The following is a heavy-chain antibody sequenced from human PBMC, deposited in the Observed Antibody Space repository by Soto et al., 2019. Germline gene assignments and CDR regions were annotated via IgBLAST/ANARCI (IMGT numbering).Heavy chain of an antibody. V-gene: IGHV1-69*01. Sequence: QVQLVQSGAEVKKPGSSLKVSCKASGVTFSSYAISWVRQAPGQGLEWMGGIIPIFGTANYAQNFQGRVTITADESTSTAYTESRSLTLEDTALYYCERGVGAAGKIDYWGQGTLVTDSS. CDR1: GVTFSSYA. D-gene: IGHD6-13*01. CDR3: ERGVGAAGKIDY. CDR2: IIPIFGTA. J-gene: IGHJ4*02.